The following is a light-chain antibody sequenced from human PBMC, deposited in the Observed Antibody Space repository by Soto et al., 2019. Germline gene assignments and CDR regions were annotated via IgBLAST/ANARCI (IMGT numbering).Light chain of an antibody. V-gene: IGKV1-5*03. CDR3: QQYSVYRT. CDR2: RAS. CDR1: QSISTW. Sequence: DIQMTQSPSTLSASVGDRVTITCRASQSISTWLAWYQQKPGRAPKILIYRASTLESGVPSRFSGSGSGTEFTLTISSVPADDFATEYCQQYSVYRTFGQGTKVEFK. J-gene: IGKJ1*01.